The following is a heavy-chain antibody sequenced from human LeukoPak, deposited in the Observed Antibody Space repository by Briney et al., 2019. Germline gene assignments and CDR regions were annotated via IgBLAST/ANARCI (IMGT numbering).Heavy chain of an antibody. Sequence: GSLRLSXAXSGFTVSSLYMTWVRQAPGKGLEWVSVIHSGGNTNYADSVKGRFTVSRDNSKNTLYLQMSSLTAEDTAVYYCARGVAAELDYWSQGTLVTVSS. CDR1: GFTVSSLY. J-gene: IGHJ4*02. V-gene: IGHV3-66*01. D-gene: IGHD6-13*01. CDR3: ARGVAAELDY. CDR2: IHSGGNT.